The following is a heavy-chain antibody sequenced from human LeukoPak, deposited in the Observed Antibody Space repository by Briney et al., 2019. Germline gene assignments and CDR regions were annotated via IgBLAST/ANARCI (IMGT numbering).Heavy chain of an antibody. CDR3: AKVLIRYYDSSGYSI. V-gene: IGHV3-23*01. J-gene: IGHJ4*02. Sequence: GGSLRLSCAASGFTFSSYAMSWVRQAPGKGLEWVSATSGSGGSTYYADSVKGRFTIPRDNSKNTLYLQMNSLRAEDTAVYYCAKVLIRYYDSSGYSIWGQGTLVTVSS. CDR2: TSGSGGST. CDR1: GFTFSSYA. D-gene: IGHD3-22*01.